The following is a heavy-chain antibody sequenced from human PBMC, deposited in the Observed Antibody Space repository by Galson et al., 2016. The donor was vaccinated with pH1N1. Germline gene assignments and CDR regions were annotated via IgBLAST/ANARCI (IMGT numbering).Heavy chain of an antibody. CDR2: INNLGGST. J-gene: IGHJ4*02. D-gene: IGHD3-22*01. CDR3: AREDYYDSSGFDY. CDR1: GLTFRTYA. Sequence: SLRLSCAASGLTFRTYAMHWVRQAPGKGLEYVSGINNLGGSTYYANSVKGRFTISRDNAKNTLYLQMGSLRPEDMAVYYCAREDYYDSSGFDYWGQGTLVTVSS. V-gene: IGHV3-64*01.